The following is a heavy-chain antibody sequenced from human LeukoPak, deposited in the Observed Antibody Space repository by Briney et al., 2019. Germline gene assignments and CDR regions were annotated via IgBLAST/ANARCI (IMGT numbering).Heavy chain of an antibody. V-gene: IGHV3-23*01. CDR1: GFTFSSYG. Sequence: GGTLRLSCAASGFTFSSYGMSWVRQAPGKGLEWVSAISGSGGSTFYADSVKGRFTISRDNSKNTLYLQMNSLRAEDTAVYYCAKRIQSAMATGYWGQGTLVTVSS. J-gene: IGHJ4*02. D-gene: IGHD5-18*01. CDR3: AKRIQSAMATGY. CDR2: ISGSGGST.